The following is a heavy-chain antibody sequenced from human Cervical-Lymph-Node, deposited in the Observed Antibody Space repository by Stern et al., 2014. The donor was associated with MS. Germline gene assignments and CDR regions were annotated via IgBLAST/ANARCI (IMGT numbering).Heavy chain of an antibody. J-gene: IGHJ6*02. D-gene: IGHD6-19*01. V-gene: IGHV3-13*01. CDR3: ARAAYSSGWFHYGTDV. Sequence: EVQLVESGGGLVQPGGSLRLSCVASGFTFCNYDMQWVRQPPGKGLEWVSAIGSAGDTYYAGSVKGRFTISRENAKNSMYLQMNSLTGGDTAVYYCARAAYSSGWFHYGTDVWGQGTTVTVSS. CDR1: GFTFCNYD. CDR2: IGSAGDT.